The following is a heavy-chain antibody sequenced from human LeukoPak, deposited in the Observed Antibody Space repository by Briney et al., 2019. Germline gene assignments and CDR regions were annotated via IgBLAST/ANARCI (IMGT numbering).Heavy chain of an antibody. D-gene: IGHD3-22*01. V-gene: IGHV1-2*02. J-gene: IGHJ4*01. Sequence: ASVKVSCKASGYTFTGYYIHWVRQAPGQGLEWMGGLNPDTGSTNYAQKFQARVIMSRDTSINTAYMELRRLRSDDTAVYYCARVRITMIVTGFPLFDYWGQGTLVTVSS. CDR3: ARVRITMIVTGFPLFDY. CDR1: GYTFTGYY. CDR2: LNPDTGST.